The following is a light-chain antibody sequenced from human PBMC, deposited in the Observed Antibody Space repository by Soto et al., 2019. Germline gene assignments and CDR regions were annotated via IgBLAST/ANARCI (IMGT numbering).Light chain of an antibody. Sequence: EIVLTQSPGTLSLSPVERATLSCRASQSVSNNYLAWYQQKPGQAPRLLIYGASNRATGIPDRFSGSGSGTDFTLTISRLEPEDFAVYYCQQHGDSPITFGQGTDWRL. CDR1: QSVSNNY. V-gene: IGKV3-20*01. CDR2: GAS. J-gene: IGKJ5*01. CDR3: QQHGDSPIT.